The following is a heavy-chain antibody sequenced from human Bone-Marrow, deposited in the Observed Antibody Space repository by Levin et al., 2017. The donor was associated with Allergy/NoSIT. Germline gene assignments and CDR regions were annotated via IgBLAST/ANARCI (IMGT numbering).Heavy chain of an antibody. Sequence: KPGGSLRLSCKASGGTFSTFGMSWVRQAPGQRPEWMGTIIPIFGSTNYAPNFRGRMTITADESTSTAYMELRSLTSEDTAIVYCARERGSTSYMAFDTWGQGTLVIVSS. CDR3: ARERGSTSYMAFDT. V-gene: IGHV1-69*15. CDR2: IIPIFGST. D-gene: IGHD3-10*01. CDR1: GGTFSTFG. J-gene: IGHJ5*02.